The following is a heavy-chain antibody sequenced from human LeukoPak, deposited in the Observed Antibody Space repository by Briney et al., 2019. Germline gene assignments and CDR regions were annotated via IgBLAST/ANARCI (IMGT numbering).Heavy chain of an antibody. V-gene: IGHV3-7*01. Sequence: GGSLRLSCAASGFTFSSYWMGWFRQAPGRGLEWVANIKEDGSEKNYVDSVKGRFSISRDNAENSLYLQMNSLRVEDTAMYYCARVGAGGGNYFRSYYDRWGQGTLVTVSS. D-gene: IGHD2/OR15-2a*01. CDR3: ARVGAGGGNYFRSYYDR. J-gene: IGHJ4*02. CDR1: GFTFSSYW. CDR2: IKEDGSEK.